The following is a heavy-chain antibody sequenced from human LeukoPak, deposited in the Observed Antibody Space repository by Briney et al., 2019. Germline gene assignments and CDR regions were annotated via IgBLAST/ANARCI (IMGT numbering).Heavy chain of an antibody. V-gene: IGHV3-21*01. CDR3: ARSDYYYYYMDV. CDR1: GFTFSSYS. CDR2: ISNSSSYK. Sequence: PGGSLRLSCAASGFTFSSYSMNWVRQAPGKGLEWVSSISNSSSYKYYAYSVKGRFTISRDNAKNTLNPQMNSQRAEYTAVYYCARSDYYYYYMDVWGKGTTVTVSS. J-gene: IGHJ6*03.